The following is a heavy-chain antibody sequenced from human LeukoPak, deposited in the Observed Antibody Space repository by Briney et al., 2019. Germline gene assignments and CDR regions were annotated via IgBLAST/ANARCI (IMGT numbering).Heavy chain of an antibody. CDR2: IYYSGST. D-gene: IGHD4-17*01. CDR3: ARDLYDYGDYFDAFDI. J-gene: IGHJ3*02. V-gene: IGHV4-59*01. Sequence: SETLSLTCTVSGGSISSYYWSWIRQPPGKGLEWIGYIYYSGSTNYNPSLKSRVTISVDTSKNQFSLKLSSVTAADTAVYYCARDLYDYGDYFDAFDIWGQGTMVTVSS. CDR1: GGSISSYY.